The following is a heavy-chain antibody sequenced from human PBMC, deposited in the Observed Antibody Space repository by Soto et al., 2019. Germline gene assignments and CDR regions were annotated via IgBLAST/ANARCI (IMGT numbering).Heavy chain of an antibody. CDR2: ISYDGSNK. D-gene: IGHD5-12*01. J-gene: IGHJ4*02. CDR1: GFTFSSYG. CDR3: ARSFRRPPIVDIVATITAPLDY. Sequence: GGSLRLSCAASGFTFSSYGMHWVRQAPGKGLEWVAVISYDGSNKYYADSVKGRFTISRDNSKNTLFMEMNSLRAEDTAVYYCARSFRRPPIVDIVATITAPLDYWGQGTLVTVSS. V-gene: IGHV3-30*03.